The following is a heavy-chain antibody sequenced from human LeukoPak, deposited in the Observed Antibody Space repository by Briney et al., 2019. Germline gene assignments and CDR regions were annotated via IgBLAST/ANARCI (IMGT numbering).Heavy chain of an antibody. Sequence: GGSLRLSCAASGFPFSSYAMSWVRQAPGKGLMWVSRIQTDGSTRYAESVKGRFTISRDNAKNTVYLQMNTLSAEDTAIYYCARGLHWNDFNWFDSWGQGTLVTVSS. CDR1: GFPFSSYA. D-gene: IGHD1-1*01. V-gene: IGHV3-74*01. CDR2: IQTDGST. J-gene: IGHJ5*01. CDR3: ARGLHWNDFNWFDS.